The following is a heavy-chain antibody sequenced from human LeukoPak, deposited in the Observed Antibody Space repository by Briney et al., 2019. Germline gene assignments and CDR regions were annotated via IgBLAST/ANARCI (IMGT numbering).Heavy chain of an antibody. Sequence: VASLKVSCKASGYTFTTYGMNWVRQAPGQGLEWMGGVNPNNANTGYAQKFQGRVSMTRNTSIRTAYMQLSSLRSEDTAVQYCAGGGSCRGPDYWGQGTLVTVSS. J-gene: IGHJ4*02. V-gene: IGHV1-8*01. CDR1: GYTFTTYG. CDR2: VNPNNANT. D-gene: IGHD2-15*01. CDR3: AGGGSCRGPDY.